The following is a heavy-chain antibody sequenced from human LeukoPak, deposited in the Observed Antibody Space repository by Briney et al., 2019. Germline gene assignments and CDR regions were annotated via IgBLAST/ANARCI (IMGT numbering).Heavy chain of an antibody. D-gene: IGHD3-10*01. CDR2: IKSKTDGGTT. CDR3: TTDYYGSGSYYLPGY. J-gene: IGHJ4*02. CDR1: GFTFSSYP. Sequence: PGGSLRLSCAASGFTFSSYPMHWVRQAPGKGLEWVGRIKSKTDGGTTDYAAPVKGRFTISRDDSKNTLYLQMNSLKTEDTAVYYCTTDYYGSGSYYLPGYWGQGTLVTVSS. V-gene: IGHV3-15*01.